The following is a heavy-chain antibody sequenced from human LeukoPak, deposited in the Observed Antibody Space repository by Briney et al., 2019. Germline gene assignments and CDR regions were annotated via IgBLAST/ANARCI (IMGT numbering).Heavy chain of an antibody. D-gene: IGHD2-8*01. CDR1: GFTFSSYG. J-gene: IGHJ4*02. Sequence: PGGSLRLSCAASGFTFSSYGMHWVRQAPGKGLEWLAVIWYDGSNKYYADSVKGRFTISRDNSKNTLYLQMNSLRAEDTAVYYCAKDQLGYCTNGVCSGFDYWGQGTLVTVSS. CDR2: IWYDGSNK. V-gene: IGHV3-33*06. CDR3: AKDQLGYCTNGVCSGFDY.